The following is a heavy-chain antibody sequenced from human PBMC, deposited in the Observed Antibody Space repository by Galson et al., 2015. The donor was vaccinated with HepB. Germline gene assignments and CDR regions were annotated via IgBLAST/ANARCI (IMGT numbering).Heavy chain of an antibody. CDR3: GRGGYGGYALDH. J-gene: IGHJ4*02. CDR1: GYTFTSYS. V-gene: IGHV1-18*04. D-gene: IGHD5-12*01. Sequence: SVKVSCKASGYTFTSYSISWVRQAPGQGPEWMAWISAYNGHTNYAQKFQGRVTVTTDTSTSTVYMKLRSLRADDTAVYYCGRGGYGGYALDHWGQGTLVTVSS. CDR2: ISAYNGHT.